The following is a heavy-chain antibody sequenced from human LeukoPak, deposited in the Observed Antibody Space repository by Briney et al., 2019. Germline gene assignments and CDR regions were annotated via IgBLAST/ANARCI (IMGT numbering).Heavy chain of an antibody. CDR3: ARMGDENSSSDREGYYFDY. CDR2: ISAYNGNT. J-gene: IGHJ4*02. CDR1: GYTFTSYG. D-gene: IGHD6-6*01. Sequence: ASVKVSCKASGYTFTSYGISWVRQAPGQGLEWMGWISAYNGNTNYAQKLQGRVTMTTDTSTSTAYMELRSLRSDDTAVYYCARMGDENSSSDREGYYFDYWGQGTLVTVSS. V-gene: IGHV1-18*01.